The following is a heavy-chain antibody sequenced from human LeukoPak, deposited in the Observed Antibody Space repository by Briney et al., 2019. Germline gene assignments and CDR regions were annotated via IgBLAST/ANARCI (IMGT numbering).Heavy chain of an antibody. V-gene: IGHV1-18*04. Sequence: ASVKVSCKASGYTFTNYYMHWVRQAPGQGLEWMGGIIPIFGTANYAQKLQGRVTMTTDTSTSTAYMELRSLRSDDTAVYYCAREWELLIDYWGQGTLVTVSS. J-gene: IGHJ4*02. CDR3: AREWELLIDY. D-gene: IGHD1-26*01. CDR2: IIPIFGTA. CDR1: GYTFTNYY.